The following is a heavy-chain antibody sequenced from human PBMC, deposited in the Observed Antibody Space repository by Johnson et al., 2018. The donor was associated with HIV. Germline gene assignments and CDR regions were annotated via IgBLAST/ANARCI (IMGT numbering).Heavy chain of an antibody. D-gene: IGHD6-13*01. J-gene: IGHJ3*02. V-gene: IGHV3-NL1*01. CDR2: IYSGGSTT. CDR3: AKDQTPHLAAAGDDAFEI. CDR1: GFTFSSYA. Sequence: VQLVESGGGVVQPGRSLRLSCAASGFTFSSYAMHWVRQAPGKGLEWVSIIYSGGSTTHADSVKGRFTSSRDNSKNTLYLQMNSLRAEDTAVYYCAKDQTPHLAAAGDDAFEIWGQGTLVTVSS.